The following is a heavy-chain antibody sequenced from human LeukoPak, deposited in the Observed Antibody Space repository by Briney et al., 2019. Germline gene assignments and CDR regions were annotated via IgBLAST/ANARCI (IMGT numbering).Heavy chain of an antibody. CDR2: IRHSGVDS. V-gene: IGHV3-23*01. J-gene: IGHJ4*02. CDR3: ARDQPAAGTH. CDR1: RFSFSDYT. Sequence: GGSLRLSCAASRFSFSDYTMSWVRQLPGKGQEWVSGIRHSGVDSSYADSVKGRFTISRDNSKNTLYLQMNSLRAEDTAVYYCARDQPAAGTHWGQGTLVTVSS. D-gene: IGHD6-13*01.